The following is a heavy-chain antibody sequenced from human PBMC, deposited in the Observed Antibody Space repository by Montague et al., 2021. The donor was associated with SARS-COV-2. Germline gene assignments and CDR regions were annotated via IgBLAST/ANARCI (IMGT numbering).Heavy chain of an antibody. CDR2: IYTSGNT. CDR3: ARARITGTTKDYYGMDV. Sequence: TLSLTCTVSDGSISGGRYYWSWIRQPAGKGLEWIGRIYTSGNTNYNPSLKSRVSMLVDTSKSQLSLKLSSVTAADTAIYYCARARITGTTKDYYGMDVWGQGTTVTVS. V-gene: IGHV4-61*02. J-gene: IGHJ6*02. D-gene: IGHD1-7*01. CDR1: DGSISGGRYY.